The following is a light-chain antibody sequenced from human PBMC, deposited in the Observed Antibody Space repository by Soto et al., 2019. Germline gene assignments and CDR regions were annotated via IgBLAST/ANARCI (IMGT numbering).Light chain of an antibody. CDR1: SNDVGGHDS. V-gene: IGLV2-14*01. J-gene: IGLJ1*01. CDR3: MSYTTTTAPSDV. Sequence: QSALTQPASVSGSPGQSITISCAGSSNDVGGHDSVSWYQQHPGKAPRLMIYEVTDRPLGVSTRFSGSKSGNTASLTISGLQAEDEADYFCMSYTTTTAPSDVFGTGTKLTVL. CDR2: EVT.